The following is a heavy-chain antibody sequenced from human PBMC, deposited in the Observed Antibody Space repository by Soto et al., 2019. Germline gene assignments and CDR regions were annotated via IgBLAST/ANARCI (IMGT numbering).Heavy chain of an antibody. Sequence: QVQLVQSGAEVKKPGSAVKVSCKASGGTFSSYTISWVRQAPGQGLEWMGRIIPILGIANYEQKFQGRVTITADKSTSTAYMELSSLRSEDTAVYYCASSRIAHYYYYGMDVWGQGTTVTVSS. CDR2: IIPILGIA. D-gene: IGHD6-13*01. CDR3: ASSRIAHYYYYGMDV. V-gene: IGHV1-69*02. J-gene: IGHJ6*02. CDR1: GGTFSSYT.